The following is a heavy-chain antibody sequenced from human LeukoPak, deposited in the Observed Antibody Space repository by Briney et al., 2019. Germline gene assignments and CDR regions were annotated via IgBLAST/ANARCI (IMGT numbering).Heavy chain of an antibody. CDR2: VYKSGST. D-gene: IGHD3-22*01. Sequence: SETLCLSCAVPGGSISSKDWGVRRQPPGKGVGWIGDVYKSGSTTYNPSLKSRVTILVDTSKDQVSLKLSSVTAADTAVYYCARGRRGRYYDISRYNYFDYWGQGTLVSVSS. CDR1: GGSISSKD. J-gene: IGHJ4*02. CDR3: ARGRRGRYYDISRYNYFDY. V-gene: IGHV4-59*01.